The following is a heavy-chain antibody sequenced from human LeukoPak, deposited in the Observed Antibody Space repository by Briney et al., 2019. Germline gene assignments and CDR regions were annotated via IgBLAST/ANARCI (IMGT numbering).Heavy chain of an antibody. J-gene: IGHJ1*01. CDR3: AKTPPYGGLYFQH. V-gene: IGHV3-48*01. CDR2: ISSSSSTI. D-gene: IGHD4-23*01. CDR1: GFTFSSYS. Sequence: GGSLRLSCAASGFTFSSYSMNWVRQAPGKGLEWVSYISSSSSTIYYADSVKGRFTISRDNSKNTLYLQMNSLRAEDTAVYYCAKTPPYGGLYFQHWGQGTLVTVSS.